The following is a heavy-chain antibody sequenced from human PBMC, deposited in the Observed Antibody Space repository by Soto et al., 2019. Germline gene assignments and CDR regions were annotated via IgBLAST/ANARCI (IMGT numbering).Heavy chain of an antibody. V-gene: IGHV3-21*02. CDR2: ISSSSTNI. J-gene: IGHJ4*02. CDR3: ARDNGYDAATLDY. D-gene: IGHD5-12*01. Sequence: EVQLVESGGGLVKPGGSLRLSCAASGFTFSTCSMNWVRQAPGKGLEWVSSISSSSTNIYYADSVKGRLTISRDNAKNSLYLQMNSLRAEDTAVYYCARDNGYDAATLDYWGQGTLVTVSS. CDR1: GFTFSTCS.